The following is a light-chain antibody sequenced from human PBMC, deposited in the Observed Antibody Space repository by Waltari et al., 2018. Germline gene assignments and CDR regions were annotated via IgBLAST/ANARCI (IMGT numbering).Light chain of an antibody. CDR3: SSFTSSTTGI. Sequence: SALTHPDSVSGSPGQSITISCSGISSDSAAYEYVSWYQQHPGKAPKVIIYDVNNRPSGVSNRFSGSKSGSSASLTISGLQAEDEADYYCSSFTSSTTGIFGGGTKVTVL. J-gene: IGLJ2*01. CDR1: SSDSAAYEY. CDR2: DVN. V-gene: IGLV2-14*03.